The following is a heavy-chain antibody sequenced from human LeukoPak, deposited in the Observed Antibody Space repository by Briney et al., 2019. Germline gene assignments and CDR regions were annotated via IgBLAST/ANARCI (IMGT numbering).Heavy chain of an antibody. J-gene: IGHJ4*02. Sequence: GGSLRLSCAASGFTFSSYAMSWVRQAPGKGLEWVSAISGSGGSTYYADSVKGRFTISRDNSKNTLYLQMNSLRAEDTAVYYCARKPGIAAAGTGISDYWGQGTLVTVSS. D-gene: IGHD6-13*01. V-gene: IGHV3-23*01. CDR3: ARKPGIAAAGTGISDY. CDR2: ISGSGGST. CDR1: GFTFSSYA.